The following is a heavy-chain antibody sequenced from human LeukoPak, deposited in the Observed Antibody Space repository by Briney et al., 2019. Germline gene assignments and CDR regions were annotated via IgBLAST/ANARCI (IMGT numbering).Heavy chain of an antibody. CDR2: ISYDGSNE. CDR1: GFTFNYYS. D-gene: IGHD5-18*01. CDR3: AKGGYSYGFDY. Sequence: GGSLRLSCAASGFTFNYYSMHWVRQAPGKGLEWVAGISYDGSNEYYADAMKGRFTISRDNSKNTLYLQMSSLRAEDTAVYYCAKGGYSYGFDYWGQGTLVTVSS. J-gene: IGHJ4*02. V-gene: IGHV3-30*04.